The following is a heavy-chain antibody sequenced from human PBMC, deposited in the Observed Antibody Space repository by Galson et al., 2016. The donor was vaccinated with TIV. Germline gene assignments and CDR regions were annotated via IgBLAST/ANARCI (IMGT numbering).Heavy chain of an antibody. V-gene: IGHV1-2*01. J-gene: IGHJ4*02. Sequence: SVKVSCKASGYTFTDYYMHWLRQAPGQGLEWLGRINPNNDDTEYAEKFQGRLTFTRDTSITTATMELRRLGSDDTDFYYCVRVKYGELSPFESWGQGTLVTVSS. CDR1: GYTFTDYY. CDR3: VRVKYGELSPFES. CDR2: INPNNDDT. D-gene: IGHD2-8*01.